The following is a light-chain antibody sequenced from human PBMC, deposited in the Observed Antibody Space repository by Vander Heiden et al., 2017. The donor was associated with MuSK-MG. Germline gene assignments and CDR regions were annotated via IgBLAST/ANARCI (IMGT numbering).Light chain of an antibody. V-gene: IGKV1-33*01. CDR2: DAS. Sequence: DIQMTQSPSSLSASVGDRVTISCQASHDIGSYLTWYQQKPGKVPKVLIYDASYLETGVPSRFSGSRSGTYFTFTISSLQPDDLATYYCQQDDNVPSTFGQGTKLEIK. J-gene: IGKJ2*01. CDR1: HDIGSY. CDR3: QQDDNVPST.